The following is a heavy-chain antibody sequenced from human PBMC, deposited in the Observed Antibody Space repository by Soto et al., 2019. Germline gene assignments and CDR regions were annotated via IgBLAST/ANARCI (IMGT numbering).Heavy chain of an antibody. Sequence: QVQLVQSGAEVKKPGSSVKVSCKASGGTFSSYAISWVRQAPGQGLEWMGGIIPIFGTANYAQKFQGRVTITADESTSTAYMELSSLRSEDMAVYYWARGVHYGSGVGVLFDPWGQGTLVTVSS. D-gene: IGHD3-10*01. CDR3: ARGVHYGSGVGVLFDP. CDR1: GGTFSSYA. J-gene: IGHJ5*01. V-gene: IGHV1-69*01. CDR2: IIPIFGTA.